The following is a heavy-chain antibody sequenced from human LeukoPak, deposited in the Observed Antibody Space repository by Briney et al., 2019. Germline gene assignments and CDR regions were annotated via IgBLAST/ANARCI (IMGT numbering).Heavy chain of an antibody. CDR1: GFTFDDYA. CDR2: ISWDGGST. J-gene: IGHJ6*02. D-gene: IGHD3-9*01. Sequence: GGSLRLSCAASGFTFDDYAMHWVRQAPGKGLEWVSLISWDGGSTYYADSVKGRFTISRDNSKNSLYLQMNSLRAEDTALYYCAKGRYFDRIDDYYYGMDVWGQGTTVTVSS. CDR3: AKGRYFDRIDDYYYGMDV. V-gene: IGHV3-43D*03.